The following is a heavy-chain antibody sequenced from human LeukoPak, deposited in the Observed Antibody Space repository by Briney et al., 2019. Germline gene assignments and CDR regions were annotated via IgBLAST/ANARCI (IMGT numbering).Heavy chain of an antibody. CDR3: QRDFMTAAGIH. CDR1: ELTVGRYC. J-gene: IGHJ4*02. Sequence: GCSLKLFKEAGELTVGRYCRYWFRPAPGKRLVWVSGINYDGSDTRYADTVKGRFTISRDNAKNTLYLQMNSLRAEDTAVYYCQRDFMTAAGIHWGQGTLVTVSS. D-gene: IGHD6-13*01. V-gene: IGHV3-74*01. CDR2: INYDGSDT.